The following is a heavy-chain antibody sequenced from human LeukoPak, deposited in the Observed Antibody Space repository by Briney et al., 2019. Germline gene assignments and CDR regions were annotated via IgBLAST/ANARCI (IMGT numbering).Heavy chain of an antibody. Sequence: PGGSLRLSCTASGFTFSSYWMSWVRQAPGKGLEWVANIRQDGGLKHYVDSVKGRFTISRDNAENSLYLQMNSLRAEDTAVYYCANTDRGYSGYWGQGTLVTVSS. CDR2: IRQDGGLK. CDR1: GFTFSSYW. J-gene: IGHJ4*02. V-gene: IGHV3-7*01. CDR3: ANTDRGYSGY. D-gene: IGHD5-12*01.